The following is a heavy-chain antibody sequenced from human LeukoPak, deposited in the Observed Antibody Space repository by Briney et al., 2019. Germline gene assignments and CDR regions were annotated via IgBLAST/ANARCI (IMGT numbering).Heavy chain of an antibody. CDR2: IYWDDDK. Sequence: SGPTLVKPTQTLTQTCTFSGFSLSTSGVGVGWIRQPPGKALEWLALIYWDDDKRYSPSLKSRLTITKDTSKNQVVLTMTNMDPVFTATYYCAIRQNWGEAFDIWGQGTMVTVSS. J-gene: IGHJ3*02. D-gene: IGHD7-27*01. CDR3: AIRQNWGEAFDI. V-gene: IGHV2-5*02. CDR1: GFSLSTSGVG.